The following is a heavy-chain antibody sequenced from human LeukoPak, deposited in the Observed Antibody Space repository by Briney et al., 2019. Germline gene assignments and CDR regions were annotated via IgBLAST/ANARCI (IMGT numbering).Heavy chain of an antibody. CDR2: ISSNGGST. D-gene: IGHD1-1*01. CDR1: GFTFSSYA. Sequence: PGGSPRLSCAASGFTFSSYAMHWVRQAPGKGLEYVSAISSNGGSTYYANSVKGRFTISRDNSKNTLYLQMGSLRAEDMAVYYCARLNWNVDYWGQGTLVTVSS. CDR3: ARLNWNVDY. J-gene: IGHJ4*02. V-gene: IGHV3-64*01.